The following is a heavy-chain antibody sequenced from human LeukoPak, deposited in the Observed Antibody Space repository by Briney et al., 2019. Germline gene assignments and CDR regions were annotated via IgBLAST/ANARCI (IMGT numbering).Heavy chain of an antibody. V-gene: IGHV1-2*02. CDR3: AREYYYDSSGYWGTLDY. CDR1: GYTFTGYY. CDR2: INPNSGGT. D-gene: IGHD3-22*01. J-gene: IGHJ4*02. Sequence: ASVKVSCTASGYTFTGYYMHWVRQAPGQGLEWMGWINPNSGGTNYAQKFQGRVTMTRDTSISTAYMELSRLRSDDTAVYYCAREYYYDSSGYWGTLDYWGQGTLVTVSS.